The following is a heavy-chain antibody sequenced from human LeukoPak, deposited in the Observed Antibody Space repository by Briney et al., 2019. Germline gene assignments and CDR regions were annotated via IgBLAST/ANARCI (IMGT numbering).Heavy chain of an antibody. Sequence: ASVKVSCKASDYTFTNYGISWVRQAPGQGLEWMGWISTYNGNTNYAQKLQGRVTMTTDTSTSTAYMELRSLRSDDTAVYYCARGYSSRWVNWFDPWGQGTLVTVSS. CDR1: DYTFTNYG. CDR3: ARGYSSRWVNWFDP. CDR2: ISTYNGNT. D-gene: IGHD6-13*01. V-gene: IGHV1-18*01. J-gene: IGHJ5*02.